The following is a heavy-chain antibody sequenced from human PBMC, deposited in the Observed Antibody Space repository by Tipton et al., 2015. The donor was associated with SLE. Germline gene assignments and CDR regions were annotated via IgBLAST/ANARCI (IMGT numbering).Heavy chain of an antibody. CDR3: ARSSSNYDFWSGSPDLDYMDV. Sequence: FLRLSCAASGFTFSSYEMNWVRQAPGKGLEWVSYISSSGSTIYYADSVKGRFTISRDNAKNSLYLQMNSLRAEDTAVYYCARSSSNYDFWSGSPDLDYMDVWGKGTTVTVSS. CDR2: ISSSGSTI. V-gene: IGHV3-48*03. D-gene: IGHD3-3*01. J-gene: IGHJ6*03. CDR1: GFTFSSYE.